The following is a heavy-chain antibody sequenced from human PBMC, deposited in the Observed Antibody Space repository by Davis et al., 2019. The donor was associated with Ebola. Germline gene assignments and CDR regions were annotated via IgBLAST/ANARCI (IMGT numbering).Heavy chain of an antibody. CDR1: GFTFSSYT. CDR3: AKDARVDCSGTSCYTFDI. Sequence: GESLKISCAASGFTFSSYTMSWVRQAPGKGLEWVSGTSGSGGTTHYADSVKGRFTISRDNSKNTLYLQMNSLRAEDTAVYYCAKDARVDCSGTSCYTFDIWGQGTMVTVSS. D-gene: IGHD2-2*02. V-gene: IGHV3-23*01. CDR2: TSGSGGTT. J-gene: IGHJ3*02.